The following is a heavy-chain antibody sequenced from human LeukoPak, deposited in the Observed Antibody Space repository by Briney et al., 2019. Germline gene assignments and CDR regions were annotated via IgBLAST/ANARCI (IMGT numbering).Heavy chain of an antibody. V-gene: IGHV4-59*12. D-gene: IGHD4-17*01. CDR1: GGSISSFY. Sequence: PSETLSLTCTVSGGSISSFYWSWVRQPPGKGLEWIGYVFYDGGTRYAASLESRVTMSVDTSKNQFSLKLSSVTAADTAVYYCARGDYVDAFDIWGQGTMVTVSS. CDR3: ARGDYVDAFDI. CDR2: VFYDGGT. J-gene: IGHJ3*02.